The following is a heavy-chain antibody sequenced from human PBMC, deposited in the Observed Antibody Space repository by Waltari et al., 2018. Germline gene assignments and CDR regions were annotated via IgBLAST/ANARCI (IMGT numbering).Heavy chain of an antibody. J-gene: IGHJ3*02. Sequence: EVQLVESGGGLVQPGGSLRLSCADSGFTFSSYWMHWVRQAPGKGLVWVSRINSDGSSTSYADSVKGRFTISRDNAKNTLYLQMNSLRAEDTAVYYCAREWERDSDDAFDIWGQGTMVTVSS. V-gene: IGHV3-74*01. CDR1: GFTFSSYW. D-gene: IGHD1-26*01. CDR2: INSDGSST. CDR3: AREWERDSDDAFDI.